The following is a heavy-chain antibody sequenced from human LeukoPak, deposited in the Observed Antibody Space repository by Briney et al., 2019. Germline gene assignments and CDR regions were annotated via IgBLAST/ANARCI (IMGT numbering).Heavy chain of an antibody. CDR1: GESFSGYY. D-gene: IGHD2/OR15-2a*01. CDR2: INHGGST. J-gene: IGHJ4*02. CDR3: QLVMVNPTRDY. V-gene: IGHV4-34*01. Sequence: SEPLSLTCVVYGESFSGYYWHWLRQPPGKALEGIGEINHGGSTKSNPSLKSRVTISADTSKNQFSLKLSSVTAADTAVYYCQLVMVNPTRDYWGQGTLVTVSS.